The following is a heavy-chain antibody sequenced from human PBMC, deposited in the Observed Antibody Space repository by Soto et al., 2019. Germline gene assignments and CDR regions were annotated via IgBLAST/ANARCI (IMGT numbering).Heavy chain of an antibody. CDR3: AISMARGVISTWFDP. CDR1: GDSFVGYW. D-gene: IGHD3-10*01. Sequence: RGSGDSFVGYWIGWIIKIHRKGLEWMGIIYPGDSDTRYSPSFQGQVTISADKSISTAYLQWSSLKASDTAMYYCAISMARGVISTWFDPWGQGALVTVSS. J-gene: IGHJ5*02. CDR2: IYPGDSDT. V-gene: IGHV5-51*01.